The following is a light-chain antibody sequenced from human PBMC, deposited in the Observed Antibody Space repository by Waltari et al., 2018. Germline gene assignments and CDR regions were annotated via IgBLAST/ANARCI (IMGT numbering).Light chain of an antibody. Sequence: IVMTQSPDSLAVSLGERVPFHCKSSQSIFHASNNKNYLAWYQQKAGQPPKLLIYWASSREFGVPKRFSGTGSDTDFTLTISSLEAEDVAIYFCQQYYSMPLTFGPGTTVEI. V-gene: IGKV4-1*01. CDR1: QSIFHASNNKNY. CDR2: WAS. CDR3: QQYYSMPLT. J-gene: IGKJ3*01.